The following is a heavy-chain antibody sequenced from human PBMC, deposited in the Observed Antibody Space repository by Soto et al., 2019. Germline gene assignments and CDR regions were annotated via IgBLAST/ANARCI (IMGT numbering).Heavy chain of an antibody. V-gene: IGHV3-30-3*01. CDR2: ISYDGSNK. CDR3: ARDRYYDSSGYPPDDY. Sequence: GGSLRLSCAASGFTFSSYAMHWVRQAPGKGLEWVAVISYDGSNKYYADSVKGRFTISRDNSKNSLYLQMNSLRAEDTAVYYCARDRYYDSSGYPPDDYWGQGTLVTVSS. CDR1: GFTFSSYA. J-gene: IGHJ4*02. D-gene: IGHD3-22*01.